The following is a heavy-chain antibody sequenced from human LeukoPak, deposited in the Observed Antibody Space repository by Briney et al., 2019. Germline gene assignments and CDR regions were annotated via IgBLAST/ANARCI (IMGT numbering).Heavy chain of an antibody. CDR2: INGDGSST. D-gene: IGHD5-24*01. Sequence: GGSLRLSCAASEFTLSSYWMHWVRRAPGKGLVWVSRINGDGSSTSYADSVKGRFTISRDNAKNTLYLQMNSLRAEDTAVYYCARTRWLHLDSWGQGTLVTVSS. CDR1: EFTLSSYW. V-gene: IGHV3-74*01. J-gene: IGHJ4*02. CDR3: ARTRWLHLDS.